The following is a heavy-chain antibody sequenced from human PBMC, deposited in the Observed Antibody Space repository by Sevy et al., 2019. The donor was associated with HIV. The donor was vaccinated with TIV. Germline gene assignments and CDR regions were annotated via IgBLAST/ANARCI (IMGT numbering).Heavy chain of an antibody. J-gene: IGHJ6*02. D-gene: IGHD3-22*01. V-gene: IGHV3-48*03. CDR1: GFTFSSYE. CDR2: ISSSGSPI. Sequence: GGSLRLSCAASGFTFSSYEMNWVRQAPGKGLEWVSYISSSGSPIYYEDSVKGRFTISRDNAKNSLYLQMNSLRAEDTGVYYCARDLPGDSRMDVWGQGTTVTVSS. CDR3: ARDLPGDSRMDV.